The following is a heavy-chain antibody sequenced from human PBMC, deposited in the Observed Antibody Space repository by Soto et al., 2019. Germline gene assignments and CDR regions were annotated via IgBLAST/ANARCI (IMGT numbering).Heavy chain of an antibody. J-gene: IGHJ1*01. CDR3: AKDADSSGWYFGYFQH. D-gene: IGHD6-19*01. CDR2: ISYDESNK. Sequence: QVQLVESGGGVVQPGRSLRLSCAASGFTFSSYGMHWVRQAPGKGLEWVAVISYDESNKYYADSVKGRFTISRDNSKNXLYLQMNSLRAEDTALYYCAKDADSSGWYFGYFQHWGQGTLVTVSS. V-gene: IGHV3-30*18. CDR1: GFTFSSYG.